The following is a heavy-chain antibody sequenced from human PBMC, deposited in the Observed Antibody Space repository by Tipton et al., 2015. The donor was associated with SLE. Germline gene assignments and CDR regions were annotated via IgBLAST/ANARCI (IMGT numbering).Heavy chain of an antibody. V-gene: IGHV4-59*12. CDR3: ARGAKERITLVRVRPYYFDY. Sequence: TLSLTCSVSGGAISSYYWSWIRQPPGKGLEWIGYIYSSGSTNYNPSLKSRVTISIDTSKSHFSLKLTSVTAADTAVYYCARGAKERITLVRVRPYYFDYWGQGSLVTVSS. D-gene: IGHD3-10*01. CDR1: GGAISSYY. CDR2: IYSSGST. J-gene: IGHJ4*01.